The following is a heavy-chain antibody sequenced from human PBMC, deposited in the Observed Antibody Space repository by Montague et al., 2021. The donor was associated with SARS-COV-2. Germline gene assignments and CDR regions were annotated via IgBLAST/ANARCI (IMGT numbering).Heavy chain of an antibody. CDR2: IYYSGST. CDR1: GGSISSSSYY. V-gene: IGHV4-39*07. CDR3: ARDGGTVTTFLGVGYVRGTLNGFDT. Sequence: SETLSLTCTVSGGSISSSSYYWGWIRQPPGKGLEWIGSIYYSGSTYYNPSLKSRVTISVDTSKNQFSLKLSSVTAADTAVYYCARDGGTVTTFLGVGYVRGTLNGFDTGGHGTLVTVSS. J-gene: IGHJ5*01. D-gene: IGHD4-17*01.